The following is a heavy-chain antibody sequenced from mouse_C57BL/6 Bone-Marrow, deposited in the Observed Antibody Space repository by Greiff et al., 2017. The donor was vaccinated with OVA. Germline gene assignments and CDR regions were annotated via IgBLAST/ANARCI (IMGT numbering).Heavy chain of an antibody. J-gene: IGHJ3*01. CDR2: INPSNGGT. CDR1: GYTFTSYW. D-gene: IGHD1-1*01. V-gene: IGHV1-53*01. Sequence: VQLQQPGTELVKPGASVKLSCKASGYTFTSYWMHWVKQRPGQGLEWIGNINPSNGGTNYNEKFKSKATLTVDKSSSTAYMQLSSLTSEDSAVYYCARQGYGSSYTFAYWGQGTLVTVSA. CDR3: ARQGYGSSYTFAY.